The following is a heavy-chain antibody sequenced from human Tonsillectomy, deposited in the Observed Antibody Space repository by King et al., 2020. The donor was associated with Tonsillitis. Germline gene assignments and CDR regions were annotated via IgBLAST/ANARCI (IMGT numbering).Heavy chain of an antibody. CDR1: GFTVSSNY. J-gene: IGHJ6*02. D-gene: IGHD1-26*01. CDR2: IYSGGST. Sequence: VQLVESGGGLVQPGGSLRLSCAASGFTVSSNYMSWVRQAPGKGLEWVSVIYSGGSTYYADSVKGRFTISRDNSKNTLYLQMNSLRAEDTAVYYCARDRMRIAGATGYSYYYGMDVWGQGTTVTVSS. V-gene: IGHV3-66*01. CDR3: ARDRMRIAGATGYSYYYGMDV.